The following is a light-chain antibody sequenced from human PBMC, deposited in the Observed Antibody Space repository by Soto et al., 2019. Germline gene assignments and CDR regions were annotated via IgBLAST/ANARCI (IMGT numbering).Light chain of an antibody. CDR1: LSNIGSNF. CDR2: RDN. Sequence: QPVLTQPPSASGTPGQRVTISCSGSLSNIGSNFIYWYQQLPGSAPKLLINRDNERPTVVPDRLSASKSVTSACLAISGLLSEDKADYHCPAWEDSLRCVVFGGGTKLTVL. J-gene: IGLJ2*01. CDR3: PAWEDSLRCVV. V-gene: IGLV1-47*01.